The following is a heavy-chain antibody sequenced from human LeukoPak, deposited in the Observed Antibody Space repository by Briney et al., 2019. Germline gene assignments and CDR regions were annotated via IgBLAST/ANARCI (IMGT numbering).Heavy chain of an antibody. CDR2: IIPILGIA. V-gene: IGHV1-69*04. CDR1: GGTFSSYA. Sequence: SVKVSCMASGGTFSSYAISWVRQAPGQGLEWMGRIIPILGIANYAQKFQGRVTITADKSTSTAYMELSSLRSEDTAVYYCAREDCSSTSCYSLFLDVWGQGTTVTVSS. J-gene: IGHJ6*02. D-gene: IGHD2-2*01. CDR3: AREDCSSTSCYSLFLDV.